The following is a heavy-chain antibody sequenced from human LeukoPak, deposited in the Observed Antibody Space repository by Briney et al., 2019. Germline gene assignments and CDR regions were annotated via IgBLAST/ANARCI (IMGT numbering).Heavy chain of an antibody. V-gene: IGHV3-30-3*01. Sequence: GRSLRLSCAASGFTFSSYAMHWVRQAPGKGLEWVAVISYDGSNKYYADSVKGRFTISRDNSKNTLYLQMNSLRAEDTAVYYCAKDRRAWATSLNYWGQGTLVIVSP. CDR3: AKDRRAWATSLNY. CDR2: ISYDGSNK. CDR1: GFTFSSYA. J-gene: IGHJ4*02. D-gene: IGHD1-26*01.